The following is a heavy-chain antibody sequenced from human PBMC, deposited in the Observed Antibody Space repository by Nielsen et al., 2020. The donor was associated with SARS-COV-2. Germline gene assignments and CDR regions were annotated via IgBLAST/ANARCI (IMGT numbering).Heavy chain of an antibody. CDR1: GFTFSSYA. Sequence: GESLKISCAASGFTFSSYAMHWVRQAPGKGLEWVAVISYDGSNKYYADSVKGRFTISRDNAKNSLYLQMNSLRAEDTAVYYCARESGIAAAGIDYWGQGTLVTVSS. CDR2: ISYDGSNK. J-gene: IGHJ4*02. D-gene: IGHD6-13*01. V-gene: IGHV3-30-3*01. CDR3: ARESGIAAAGIDY.